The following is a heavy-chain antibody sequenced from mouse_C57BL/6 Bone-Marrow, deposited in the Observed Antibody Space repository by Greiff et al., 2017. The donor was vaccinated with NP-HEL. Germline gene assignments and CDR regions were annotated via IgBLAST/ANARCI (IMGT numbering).Heavy chain of an antibody. CDR2: ISDGGSYT. D-gene: IGHD1-1*01. CDR1: GFTFSSYA. Sequence: EVQRVESGGGLVKPGGSLKLSCAASGFTFSSYAMSWVRQTPEKRLEWVATISDGGSYTYYPDNVKGRFTISRDNAKNNLYLQMSHRKSEDTAMYYCARDGHYYGSTSYYAMDYWGQGTSVTVSS. CDR3: ARDGHYYGSTSYYAMDY. J-gene: IGHJ4*01. V-gene: IGHV5-4*01.